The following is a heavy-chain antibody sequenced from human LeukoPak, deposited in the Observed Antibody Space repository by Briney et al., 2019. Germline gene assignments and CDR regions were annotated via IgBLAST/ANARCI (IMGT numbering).Heavy chain of an antibody. CDR1: GFTFSNYG. Sequence: GGTLRLSCAASGFTFSNYGMNWVRQTPGKGLEWVSSISGSGVSTYYADSVKGRFTISRDNSKNTLYLQMNSLRAEDTAVYYCARPRYTSGWSDFDYWGQGTLVTVSS. J-gene: IGHJ4*02. CDR3: ARPRYTSGWSDFDY. D-gene: IGHD6-19*01. CDR2: ISGSGVST. V-gene: IGHV3-23*01.